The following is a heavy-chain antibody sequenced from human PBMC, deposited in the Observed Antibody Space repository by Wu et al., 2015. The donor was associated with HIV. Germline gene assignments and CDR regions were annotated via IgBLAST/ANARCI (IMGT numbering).Heavy chain of an antibody. CDR1: GGTFGTFP. Sequence: QVQVVQSGAEVKKPGSSVKVSCKTSGGTFGTFPINWVRQAPGQGLEWMGRIIPIVQTADYAQRFQGRVTITADESTDTAYLEVNSLKPEDTAIYFCATVNYYKSGGYYLAYFDSWGQGTQVTVSS. V-gene: IGHV1-69*11. CDR2: IIPIVQTA. J-gene: IGHJ4*02. D-gene: IGHD3-22*01. CDR3: ATVNYYKSGGYYLAYFDS.